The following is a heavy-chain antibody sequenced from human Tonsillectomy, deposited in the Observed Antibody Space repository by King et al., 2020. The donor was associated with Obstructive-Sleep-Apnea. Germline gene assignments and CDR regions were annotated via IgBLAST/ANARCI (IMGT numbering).Heavy chain of an antibody. V-gene: IGHV3-30*02. Sequence: VQLVESGGGVVQPGRSLRLSCAASGFTFSSYGMHWVRQAPGKGLEWVAFIRYDGSNKYYADSVKGRFTISRDNSKNTLYLQMNSLRAEDTAVYYCAKVEVYDSSGFFPLPYGMDVWGQGTTVTVSS. J-gene: IGHJ6*02. D-gene: IGHD3-22*01. CDR2: IRYDGSNK. CDR3: AKVEVYDSSGFFPLPYGMDV. CDR1: GFTFSSYG.